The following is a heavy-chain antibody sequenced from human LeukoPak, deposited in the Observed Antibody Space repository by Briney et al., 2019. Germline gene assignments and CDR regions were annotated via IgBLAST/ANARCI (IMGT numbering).Heavy chain of an antibody. V-gene: IGHV1-8*01. J-gene: IGHJ4*02. Sequence: ASVKLSCKASGYTFTSYDINWVRQATGQGLEWMGWMNPNSSNTGYAQKVQGRVTMTRNTSISTAYMELSSLRSEDTAVYYCARGCNYFWSGYCHWGQGTLVTVSS. D-gene: IGHD3-3*01. CDR1: GYTFTSYD. CDR2: MNPNSSNT. CDR3: ARGCNYFWSGYCH.